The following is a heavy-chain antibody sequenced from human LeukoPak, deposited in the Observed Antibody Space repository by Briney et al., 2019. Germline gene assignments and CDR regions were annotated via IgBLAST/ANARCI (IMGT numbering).Heavy chain of an antibody. CDR2: INNDGSST. D-gene: IGHD6-13*01. J-gene: IGHJ6*02. Sequence: HPGESLRLSCAASGVTFSSYWMHWVRQPPGKGLVWVSRINNDGSSTSYAESVKGRFTIHRGNANNTLYLQMNSLRAEDTAVYDCARYRSSWSDYYYYGMDVWGQGTTVTVSS. CDR3: ARYRSSWSDYYYYGMDV. V-gene: IGHV3-74*01. CDR1: GVTFSSYW.